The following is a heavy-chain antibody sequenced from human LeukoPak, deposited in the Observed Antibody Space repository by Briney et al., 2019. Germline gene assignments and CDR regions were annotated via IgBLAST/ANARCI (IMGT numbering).Heavy chain of an antibody. CDR2: INQAGTKT. Sequence: QTGGSLRLSCVASGFTYSNEWMTWVRQAPGKGLEWVANINQAGTKTFYVDSVKGRFTISRDDAKNSLYLQMNSLGAEDTAVYYCARGLLALTVGSPYWGRGTVVTVSP. CDR1: GFTYSNEW. CDR3: ARGLLALTVGSPY. J-gene: IGHJ4*02. D-gene: IGHD3-9*01. V-gene: IGHV3-7*04.